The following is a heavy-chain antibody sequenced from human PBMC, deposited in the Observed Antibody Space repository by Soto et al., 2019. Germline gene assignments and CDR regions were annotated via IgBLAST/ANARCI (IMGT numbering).Heavy chain of an antibody. CDR3: ARALSDYTPDT. V-gene: IGHV4-31*11. Sequence: QVQLQESGPGLVKPSQTLSLTCAVSGGSVGGGVYYWSWIRQHPGKGLEWIGYINYSGSSYYNPSLRSRVSMSVDTSKNHFSLNLSSVTAADTAAYYCARALSDYTPDTWGQGTLVTVSS. J-gene: IGHJ5*02. CDR2: INYSGSS. D-gene: IGHD4-4*01. CDR1: GGSVGGGVYY.